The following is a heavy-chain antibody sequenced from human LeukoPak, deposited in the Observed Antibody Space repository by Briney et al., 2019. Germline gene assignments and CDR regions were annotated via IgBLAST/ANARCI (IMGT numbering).Heavy chain of an antibody. V-gene: IGHV3-30*18. D-gene: IGHD3-22*01. Sequence: PGGSLRLSCAASGFTFSSYGMHWVRQAPGKGLEWVAVISYDGSNKYYADSVKGRFTISRDNSKNTLYLQMNSLRAEDTAVYYCAKARHPYYDSSGYLDYWGQGTLVTVSS. CDR1: GFTFSSYG. CDR3: AKARHPYYDSSGYLDY. J-gene: IGHJ4*02. CDR2: ISYDGSNK.